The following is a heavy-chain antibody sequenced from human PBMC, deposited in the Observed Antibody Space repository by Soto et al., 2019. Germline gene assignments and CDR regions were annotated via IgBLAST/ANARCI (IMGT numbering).Heavy chain of an antibody. Sequence: SETLYLTCTVSGGSISSGGYYWSWIRQHPGKGLEWIGYIYYSGSTYYNPSLKSRVTISVDTSKNQFSLKLSSVTAADTAVYYCARDVRVIVVVPAASDHYYYYMDVWGKGTTVTVSS. V-gene: IGHV4-31*03. J-gene: IGHJ6*03. CDR1: GGSISSGGYY. CDR2: IYYSGST. CDR3: ARDVRVIVVVPAASDHYYYYMDV. D-gene: IGHD2-2*01.